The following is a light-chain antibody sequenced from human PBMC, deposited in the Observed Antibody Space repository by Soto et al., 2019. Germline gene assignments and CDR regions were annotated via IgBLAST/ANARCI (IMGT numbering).Light chain of an antibody. CDR1: SSDVGGYNY. Sequence: QSALTQPDSVSGSPGQSITISCTGTSSDVGGYNYVSWYQQHPGKAPKLMIYEVSNRPSGVSNRFSGSKSGNTASLTISGLQAEDEADYYCSSYTSISTHVVFGGGTKLTVL. CDR2: EVS. CDR3: SSYTSISTHVV. V-gene: IGLV2-14*01. J-gene: IGLJ2*01.